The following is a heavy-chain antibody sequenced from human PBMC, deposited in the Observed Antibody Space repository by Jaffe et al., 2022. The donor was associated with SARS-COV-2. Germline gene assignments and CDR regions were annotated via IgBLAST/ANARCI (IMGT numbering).Heavy chain of an antibody. D-gene: IGHD3-22*01. V-gene: IGHV1-69*01. CDR1: GGTFSSYA. Sequence: QVQLVQSGAEVKKPGSSVKVSCKASGGTFSSYAISWVRQAPGQGLEWMGGIIPIFGTANYAQKFQGRVTITADESTSTAYMELSSLRSEDTAVYYCARVDYYDSSGYYLRNFGPFDPWGQGTLVTVSS. J-gene: IGHJ5*02. CDR2: IIPIFGTA. CDR3: ARVDYYDSSGYYLRNFGPFDP.